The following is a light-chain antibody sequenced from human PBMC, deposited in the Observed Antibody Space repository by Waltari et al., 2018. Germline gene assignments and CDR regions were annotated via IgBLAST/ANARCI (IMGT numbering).Light chain of an antibody. Sequence: IQMTQSPSSLSASIVHTITITCRASRDIANNLNWYQQQSGKAPKLLIYRASSLQSGVPSRFSGSGSGTDFSLTISSLQPEDFATYYCQQGYDFPCTFGRGTKVEIK. CDR3: QQGYDFPCT. J-gene: IGKJ4*01. CDR2: RAS. V-gene: IGKV1-6*02. CDR1: RDIANN.